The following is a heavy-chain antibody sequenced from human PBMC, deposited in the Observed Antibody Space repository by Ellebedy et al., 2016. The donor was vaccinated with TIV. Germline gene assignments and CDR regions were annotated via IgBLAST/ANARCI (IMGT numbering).Heavy chain of an antibody. Sequence: MPSETLSLTCIVSGDSISSTNYFWGWIRQPPGKGLEWIGSLNYGGESYFDPSLKSRVTMSLDTSKNQFSLKVNSVTAVDTAIYYCASHRGFYSGWSFDYWGQGTLITVSS. J-gene: IGHJ4*02. CDR3: ASHRGFYSGWSFDY. CDR1: GDSISSTNYF. V-gene: IGHV4-39*07. D-gene: IGHD5-12*01. CDR2: LNYGGES.